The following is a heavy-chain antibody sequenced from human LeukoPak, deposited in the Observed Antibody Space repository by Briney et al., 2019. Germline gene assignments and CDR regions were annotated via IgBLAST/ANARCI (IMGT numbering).Heavy chain of an antibody. D-gene: IGHD3-22*01. V-gene: IGHV3-30-3*01. CDR1: GFTFRNYA. Sequence: GGSLRLSCAASGFTFRNYAMHWVRQAPGKGLEWVAVISYDGSNKYYADSVKGRFTISRDNSKNTLDLQMNSLRAEDTAVYYCAREYYDSSGSKRSAFDIWGQGTMVTVSS. CDR2: ISYDGSNK. CDR3: AREYYDSSGSKRSAFDI. J-gene: IGHJ3*02.